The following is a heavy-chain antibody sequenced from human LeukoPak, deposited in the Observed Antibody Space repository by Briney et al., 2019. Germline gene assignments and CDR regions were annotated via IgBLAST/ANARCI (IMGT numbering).Heavy chain of an antibody. D-gene: IGHD3-10*01. CDR2: ISSSTSII. Sequence: AGGSLRLPCAASGFTFSSYSMNWVRQAPGKGLEWVSYISSSTSIIYYADSVKGRFTISRDNAKNSLYLQMNSLRAEDTAVYYCARVLRPKLLWFGELSAHAFDIWGQGTMVTVSS. CDR3: ARVLRPKLLWFGELSAHAFDI. CDR1: GFTFSSYS. V-gene: IGHV3-48*01. J-gene: IGHJ3*02.